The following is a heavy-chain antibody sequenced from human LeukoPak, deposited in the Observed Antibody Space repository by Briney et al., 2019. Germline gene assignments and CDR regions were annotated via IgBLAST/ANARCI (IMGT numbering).Heavy chain of an antibody. CDR3: ARAPGIAAAGPPVPYYYYGMDV. V-gene: IGHV6-1*01. D-gene: IGHD6-13*01. CDR2: TYYRSKWYN. J-gene: IGHJ6*02. CDR1: GDSVSSNSAA. Sequence: SQTLSLTCAISGDSVSSNSAAWNWIRQSPSRGLEWLGRTYYRSKWYNDYAVSVQSRITINPDTSKNQFSLQLNSVTPEDTAVYYCARAPGIAAAGPPVPYYYYGMDVWGQGTTVTVSS.